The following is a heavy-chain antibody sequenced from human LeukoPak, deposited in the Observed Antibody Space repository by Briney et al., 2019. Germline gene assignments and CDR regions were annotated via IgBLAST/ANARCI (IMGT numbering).Heavy chain of an antibody. V-gene: IGHV1-69*05. D-gene: IGHD3-22*01. CDR2: IIPIFGTA. CDR1: GGTFSSYA. J-gene: IGHJ4*02. CDR3: ARSASGDDSSGYYPYYFDY. Sequence: SVKVSCKASGGTFSSYAISWVRQAPGQGLEWMGGIIPIFGTANYAQKFQGRVTITTDESTSTAYMELSSLRSEDTAVYYCARSASGDDSSGYYPYYFDYWGQGTLVTVSS.